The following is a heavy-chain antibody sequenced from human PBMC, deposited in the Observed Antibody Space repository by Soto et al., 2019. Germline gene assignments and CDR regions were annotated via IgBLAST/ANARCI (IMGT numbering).Heavy chain of an antibody. CDR3: ARGLYYYDSSGYPGY. D-gene: IGHD3-22*01. V-gene: IGHV3-11*01. CDR1: GFTFSDYY. CDR2: ISSSGSTI. Sequence: GGSLGLSCAASGFTFSDYYMSWIRQAPGKGLEWVSYISSSGSTIYYADSVKGRFTISRDNAKNSLYLQMNSLRAEDTAVYYCARGLYYYDSSGYPGYWGQGTLVTVSS. J-gene: IGHJ4*02.